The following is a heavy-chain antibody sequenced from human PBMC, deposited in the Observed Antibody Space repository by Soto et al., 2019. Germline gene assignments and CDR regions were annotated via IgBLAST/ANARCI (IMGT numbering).Heavy chain of an antibody. V-gene: IGHV3-23*01. CDR1: GFTCSFCA. D-gene: IGHD3-22*01. Sequence: EVQLLESGGGLVQPGGSLRLSCAASGFTCSFCAMNWVRQAPGKGLEWVSSIRGSGGDTYYADSVKGRFTISRDNSKNTLYPQMNSLRVEDTAVVYCVKGHSDSYYSFDYWGQGTLVTVSS. CDR2: IRGSGGDT. CDR3: VKGHSDSYYSFDY. J-gene: IGHJ4*02.